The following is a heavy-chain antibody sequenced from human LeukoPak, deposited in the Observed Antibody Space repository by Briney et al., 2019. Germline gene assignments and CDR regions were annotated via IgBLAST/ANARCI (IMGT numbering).Heavy chain of an antibody. V-gene: IGHV3-23*01. Sequence: GGSLRLSCAASGFTFSSYAMSWVRQAPGKGLGWVSGISGVGGSTYYADSVKGRFTISRDNSKDTLYLQMNSLRAEDTAIYYCVKLRTGTATNFDYWGQGTLVTVSS. CDR2: ISGVGGST. J-gene: IGHJ4*02. CDR3: VKLRTGTATNFDY. CDR1: GFTFSSYA. D-gene: IGHD1-1*01.